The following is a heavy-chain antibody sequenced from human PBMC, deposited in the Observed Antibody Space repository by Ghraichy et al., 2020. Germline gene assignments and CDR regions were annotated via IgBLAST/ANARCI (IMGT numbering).Heavy chain of an antibody. Sequence: SETLSLTCTVSGGSVSSGSYYWSWIRQPPGKGLEWIGYIYYSGSTNYNPSLKSRVTISVDTSKNQFSLKLSSVTAADTAVYYCARGRWLNRVGMDVWGQGTTVTVSS. CDR1: GGSVSSGSYY. D-gene: IGHD5-24*01. CDR2: IYYSGST. V-gene: IGHV4-61*01. J-gene: IGHJ6*02. CDR3: ARGRWLNRVGMDV.